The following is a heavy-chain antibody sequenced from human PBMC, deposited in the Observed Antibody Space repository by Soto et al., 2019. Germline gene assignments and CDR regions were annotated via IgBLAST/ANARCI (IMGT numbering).Heavy chain of an antibody. CDR1: RFNFTSSA. V-gene: IGHV1-58*01. CDR2: IVVGSGNT. CDR3: AAALHDYGDYVGFYFDY. D-gene: IGHD4-17*01. J-gene: IGHJ4*02. Sequence: QMQLVQSGPEVKKPGTSVKVSCKASRFNFTSSAVQWVRQARGQRLELIGWIVVGSGNTNYAQKFQERVTITRDMSTSTAYMELSSLRSEHTAVHYCAAALHDYGDYVGFYFDYWGQGTLVTVSS.